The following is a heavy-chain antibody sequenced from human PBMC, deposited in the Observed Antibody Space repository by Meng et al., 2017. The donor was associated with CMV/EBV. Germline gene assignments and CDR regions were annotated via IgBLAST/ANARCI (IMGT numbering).Heavy chain of an antibody. D-gene: IGHD3-10*01. Sequence: ASVKVSCKASGYTFTSYGISWVRQAPGQGLEWMGWISAYNGNTNYAQKLQGRVTMTTDTSTSTAYMELRSLRSDDTAVYYCARDTGFLYYYGSGPDPENWFDPWGQGTLVIVSS. J-gene: IGHJ5*02. CDR1: GYTFTSYG. CDR3: ARDTGFLYYYGSGPDPENWFDP. CDR2: ISAYNGNT. V-gene: IGHV1-18*01.